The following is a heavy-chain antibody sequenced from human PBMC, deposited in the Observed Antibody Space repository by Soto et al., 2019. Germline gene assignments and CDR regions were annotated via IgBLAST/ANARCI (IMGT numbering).Heavy chain of an antibody. Sequence: GGCLRHSCAASGFTFSNAWMSWVRQAPGKGLEWVDRIKSKTDGGKKDYAAPVKGRFTITRDYSKNTLYLQKNSLKTEDTAVYYCTTVIAEAGIDSKEYWGQGTLVTVSS. CDR2: IKSKTDGGKK. J-gene: IGHJ4*02. D-gene: IGHD6-19*01. CDR1: GFTFSNAW. V-gene: IGHV3-15*01. CDR3: TTVIAEAGIDSKEY.